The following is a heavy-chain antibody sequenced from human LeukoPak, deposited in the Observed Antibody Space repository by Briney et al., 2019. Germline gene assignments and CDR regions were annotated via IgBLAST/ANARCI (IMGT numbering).Heavy chain of an antibody. Sequence: GGSLRLSCAASGFTFSSYAMSWVRQAPGKGLEWVSAISGSGGSTYYADSVKGRFTISRDNSKNTLYLQMNSLRAEDTAVYYCAEARIHYYYDSSGYVYYFDYWGQGTLVTVSS. CDR3: AEARIHYYYDSSGYVYYFDY. CDR1: GFTFSSYA. CDR2: ISGSGGST. J-gene: IGHJ4*02. D-gene: IGHD3-22*01. V-gene: IGHV3-23*01.